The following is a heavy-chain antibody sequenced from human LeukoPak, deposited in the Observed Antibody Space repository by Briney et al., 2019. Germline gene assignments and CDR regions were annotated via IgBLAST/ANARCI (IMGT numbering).Heavy chain of an antibody. CDR1: GYSISSGYY. CDR3: ARDLGARDYYGSGSRGFDP. CDR2: IYHSGST. J-gene: IGHJ5*02. Sequence: SETLSLTCTVSGYSISSGYYWGWIRQPPGKGLEWIGSIYHSGSTYYNPSLKSRVTISVDTSKNQFSLKLSSVTAADTAVYYCARDLGARDYYGSGSRGFDPWGQGTLVTVSS. D-gene: IGHD3-10*01. V-gene: IGHV4-38-2*02.